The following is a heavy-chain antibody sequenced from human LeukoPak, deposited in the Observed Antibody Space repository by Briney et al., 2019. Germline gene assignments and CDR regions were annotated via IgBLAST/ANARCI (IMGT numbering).Heavy chain of an antibody. V-gene: IGHV3-13*01. D-gene: IGHD6-13*01. J-gene: IGHJ2*01. CDR1: GFIFSYYD. Sequence: GGPLRLSCATSGFIFSYYDMHWVRQATGKGLEWVSGIGTAGEIYYPGSVKGRFTISRENVKNSLYLQMNSLRAGDTAVYYCARAAYSSTWYSRYFDLWGRGTLVTVSS. CDR2: IGTAGEI. CDR3: ARAAYSSTWYSRYFDL.